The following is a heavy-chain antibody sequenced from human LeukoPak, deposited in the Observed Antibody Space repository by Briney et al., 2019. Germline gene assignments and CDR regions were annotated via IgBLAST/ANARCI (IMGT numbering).Heavy chain of an antibody. V-gene: IGHV1-46*01. CDR1: GYTFTSYY. CDR2: INPSGGST. CDR3: ARDQRSGSYYGRGLDY. Sequence: ASVKVSCKASGYTFTSYYMNWVRQAPGQGLEWMGIINPSGGSTSYAQKFQGRVTMTRDTSTSTVYMELSSLRSEDTAVYYCARDQRSGSYYGRGLDYWGQGTLVTVSS. J-gene: IGHJ4*02. D-gene: IGHD1-26*01.